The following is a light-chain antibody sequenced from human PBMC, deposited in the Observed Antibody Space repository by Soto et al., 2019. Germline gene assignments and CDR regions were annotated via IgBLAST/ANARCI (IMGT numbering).Light chain of an antibody. CDR3: QQYGSPIGT. V-gene: IGKV3-20*01. CDR2: AAS. CDR1: QSISSSY. J-gene: IGKJ1*01. Sequence: EVVLTQSPGTLSLSPGERATLSCRASQSISSSYIAWYQQKPGQAPRLLIYAASRRATGIPDRVSGSGSGTDFTLTISRLEPEDFAVYYYQQYGSPIGTFGQGTKVEIK.